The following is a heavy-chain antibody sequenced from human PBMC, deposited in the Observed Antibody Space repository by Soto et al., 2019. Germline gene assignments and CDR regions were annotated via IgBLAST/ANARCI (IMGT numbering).Heavy chain of an antibody. Sequence: ASVKVSCKASGYTFTSYGISWVRQAPGQGLERMGWISAYNGNTNYAQKLQGRVTMTTDTSTSTAYMELRSLRSDDTAVYYCAKHLSAWLRLEAFDVWGLGTMVTVSS. J-gene: IGHJ3*01. CDR2: ISAYNGNT. CDR3: AKHLSAWLRLEAFDV. V-gene: IGHV1-18*01. D-gene: IGHD5-12*01. CDR1: GYTFTSYG.